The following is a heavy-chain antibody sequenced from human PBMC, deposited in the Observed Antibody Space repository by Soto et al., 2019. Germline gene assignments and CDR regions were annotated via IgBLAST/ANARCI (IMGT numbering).Heavy chain of an antibody. J-gene: IGHJ5*02. V-gene: IGHV4-39*01. Sequence: SENPSLTCSVSGGSISSSIYYWGWIRQPPGKALEWIGSLYYSGSTFYTPSLKSRVTMSVDTSKNQFSLRLNSVTTADTAVYYCARALITMVREVRPYHWFDTWGQVSLVT. CDR2: LYYSGST. CDR3: ARALITMVREVRPYHWFDT. CDR1: GGSISSSIYY. D-gene: IGHD3-10*01.